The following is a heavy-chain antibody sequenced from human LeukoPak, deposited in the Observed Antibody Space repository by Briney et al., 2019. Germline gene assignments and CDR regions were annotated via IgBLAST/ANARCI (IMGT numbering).Heavy chain of an antibody. CDR1: GFTFSTYA. J-gene: IGHJ4*02. Sequence: GGSLRLSCAASGFTFSTYAMSWVRQAAGKGLEWVSLISGSGGGTYYADSVKGRFTISRDNSKNTLYLQMNSLRAEDTAVYYCAKDPGLAGLFPTIDYWGQGTLVTVSS. CDR2: ISGSGGGT. D-gene: IGHD6-19*01. V-gene: IGHV3-23*01. CDR3: AKDPGLAGLFPTIDY.